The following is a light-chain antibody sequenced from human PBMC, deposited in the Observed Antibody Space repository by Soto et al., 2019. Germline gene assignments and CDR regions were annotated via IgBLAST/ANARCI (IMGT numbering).Light chain of an antibody. Sequence: DIQMTQSPSTMSASEGDRVTITCRASQSIGNCLAWYQQKTGKAPKLLIYKASILQSGVPARFSCSGSGTEFTLTISSLQPDDFATYYCQQYDSYPYTFGQGTKLEIK. CDR1: QSIGNC. J-gene: IGKJ2*01. CDR3: QQYDSYPYT. CDR2: KAS. V-gene: IGKV1-5*03.